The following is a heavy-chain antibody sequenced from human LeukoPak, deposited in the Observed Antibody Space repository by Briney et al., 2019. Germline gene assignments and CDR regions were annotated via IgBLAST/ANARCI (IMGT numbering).Heavy chain of an antibody. V-gene: IGHV4-59*01. D-gene: IGHD2-15*01. Sequence: SETLSLTCTVSGGSFSSYYWNWIRQPPGKGLEWMGYIYYSGSTNCNPSLKSRVTISVDTSKNQFSLKLSSVTAADTAVYYCARVDCSGGSCYSFDYWGQGTLVTVSS. J-gene: IGHJ4*02. CDR1: GGSFSSYY. CDR2: IYYSGST. CDR3: ARVDCSGGSCYSFDY.